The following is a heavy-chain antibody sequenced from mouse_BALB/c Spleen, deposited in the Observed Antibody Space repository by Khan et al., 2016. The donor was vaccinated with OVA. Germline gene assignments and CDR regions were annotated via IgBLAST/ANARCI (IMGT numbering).Heavy chain of an antibody. J-gene: IGHJ3*01. CDR2: INPSNGGT. Sequence: QVQLKQSGAELVKPGASVRLSCKASGYTFTSYYLYWVKQRPGQGLEWIGDINPSNGGTTFNEKFKSKATLTVDKSSSTAYMQLSSLTSEDSAVYYWTRSGYGTFAYWGQGTLVTVSA. D-gene: IGHD2-1*01. CDR3: TRSGYGTFAY. CDR1: GYTFTSYY. V-gene: IGHV1S81*02.